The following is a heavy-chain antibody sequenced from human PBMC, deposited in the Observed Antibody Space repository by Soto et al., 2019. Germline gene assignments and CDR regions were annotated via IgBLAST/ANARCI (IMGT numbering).Heavy chain of an antibody. D-gene: IGHD3-22*01. V-gene: IGHV1-18*01. CDR1: GGTFSSYA. Sequence: ASVKVSCKASGGTFSSYAITWVRQAPGQGLEWMGWISAYNGGTNYAQMFQGRVTMTTDTSTSTAFMELRSLRSGDTAVYYCARGGRFYYDSSGPTVGTAYFDYWGQGTLVTVSS. J-gene: IGHJ4*02. CDR3: ARGGRFYYDSSGPTVGTAYFDY. CDR2: ISAYNGGT.